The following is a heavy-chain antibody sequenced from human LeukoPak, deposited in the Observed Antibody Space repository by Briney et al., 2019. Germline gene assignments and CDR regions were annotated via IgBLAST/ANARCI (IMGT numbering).Heavy chain of an antibody. J-gene: IGHJ6*03. CDR2: ISYDGSYG. V-gene: IGHV3-30*18. D-gene: IGHD2-8*01. Sequence: GGTLRLSCAASGFTFSSYGMSWVRQAAGKGLEWVAVISYDGSYGYYGESVKGRFTFSRDNSKNTLYLQMNGLRAEDTAVYYCAKDRCSNGVGCYYYYMDVWGKGTTVTISS. CDR3: AKDRCSNGVGCYYYYMDV. CDR1: GFTFSSYG.